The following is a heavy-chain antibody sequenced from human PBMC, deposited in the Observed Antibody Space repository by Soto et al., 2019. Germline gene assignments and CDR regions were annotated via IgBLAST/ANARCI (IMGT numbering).Heavy chain of an antibody. D-gene: IGHD2-15*01. J-gene: IGHJ5*02. CDR1: SGSISSTIYS. CDR2: IFYSGST. CDR3: ARQCRGVTCHWFVP. V-gene: IGHV4-39*01. Sequence: SEILSLTCTVSSGSISSTIYSWDWIRQPPGKGLEWIGSIFYSGSTYYNPSLKSRVTISVDTSKNQFSLTLTSVTAADTAVYYCARQCRGVTCHWFVPWGQGTLVTVSS.